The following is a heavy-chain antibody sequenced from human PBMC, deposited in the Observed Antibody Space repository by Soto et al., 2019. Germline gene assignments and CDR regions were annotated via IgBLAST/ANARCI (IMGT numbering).Heavy chain of an antibody. J-gene: IGHJ3*02. CDR1: GFTFSSYS. V-gene: IGHV3-21*01. CDR2: ISSSSSYI. Sequence: EVQLVESGGGLVKPGGSLRLSCAASGFTFSSYSMNWVRQAPGKGLEWVSSISSSSSYIYYADSVKGRFTISRDNAKNSLYLQMNSLRAEDTAVYYCARDIPQGARSGYDRGAFDIWGQGTMVTVSS. CDR3: ARDIPQGARSGYDRGAFDI. D-gene: IGHD5-12*01.